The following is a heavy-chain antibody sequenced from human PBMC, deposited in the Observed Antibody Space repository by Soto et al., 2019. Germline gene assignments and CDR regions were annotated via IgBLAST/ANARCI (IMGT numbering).Heavy chain of an antibody. J-gene: IGHJ5*02. D-gene: IGHD3-10*01. CDR2: INADNGNT. CDR1: GYTFTSYA. Sequence: QVQLVQSGAEVKKPGASVKVSCKASGYTFTSYAMHWVRQAPGQRLEWMGWINADNGNTKYSQKFQGRVTITRDTSASTAYMELSSLRSEDTAVYYCGRGSGLNLFDPWGQGTLVTVSS. CDR3: GRGSGLNLFDP. V-gene: IGHV1-3*01.